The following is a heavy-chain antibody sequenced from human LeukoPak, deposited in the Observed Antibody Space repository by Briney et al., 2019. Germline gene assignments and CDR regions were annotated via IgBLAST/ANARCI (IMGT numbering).Heavy chain of an antibody. CDR2: IKQDGSEK. J-gene: IGHJ4*02. V-gene: IGHV3-7*01. CDR1: GFTFSSYG. Sequence: GRSLRLSCAASGFTFSSYGMHWVRQAPGKGLEWVANIKQDGSEKYYVDSVKGRFTISRDNAKNSLYLQMNSLRAEDTAVYYCARDRVWTVLYWGQGTLVTVSS. D-gene: IGHD6-13*01. CDR3: ARDRVWTVLY.